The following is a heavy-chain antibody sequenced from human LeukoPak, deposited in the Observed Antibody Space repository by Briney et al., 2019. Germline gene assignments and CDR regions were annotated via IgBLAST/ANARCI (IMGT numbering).Heavy chain of an antibody. CDR2: INPNSGGT. J-gene: IGHJ4*02. Sequence: GASVKVSCKASGYTFTGYYMHWVRQAPGQGLEWMGWINPNSGGTSYAQKFQGRVTMTRDTSISTAYMELSRLRSDDTAVYYCARAPQAYYGSGSYYAIDYWGQGTLVTVSS. V-gene: IGHV1-2*02. CDR3: ARAPQAYYGSGSYYAIDY. D-gene: IGHD3-10*01. CDR1: GYTFTGYY.